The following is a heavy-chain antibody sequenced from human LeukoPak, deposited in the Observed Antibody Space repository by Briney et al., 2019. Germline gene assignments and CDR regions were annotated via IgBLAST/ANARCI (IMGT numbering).Heavy chain of an antibody. CDR2: ISGSGGST. CDR1: GFTFSSYG. V-gene: IGHV3-23*01. CDR3: ARVENGYY. J-gene: IGHJ4*02. D-gene: IGHD3-22*01. Sequence: GGSLRLSCAGSGFTFSSYGMSWVRQAPGKGLEWVSAISGSGGSTYYADSVKGRFTISRDNSKNTLYLQMNSLRVDDTAVYYCARVENGYYWGQGILITVSS.